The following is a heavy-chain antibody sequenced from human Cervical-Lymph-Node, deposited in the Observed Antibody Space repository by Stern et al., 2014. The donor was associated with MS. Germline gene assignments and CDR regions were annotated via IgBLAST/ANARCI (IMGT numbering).Heavy chain of an antibody. Sequence: QVQLGQSGAEVKKPGASVKVSCKVSGYTLTELSMHWVRQAPGKGLEWMGGFDPEDGETIYEQKFQGRVTMTEDTSTDTAYMELSSLRSEDTAVYYCATDRDDFRSGYSAPTKGYGLDVWGQGTTVTVTS. CDR3: ATDRDDFRSGYSAPTKGYGLDV. CDR1: GYTLTELS. J-gene: IGHJ6*02. D-gene: IGHD3-3*01. CDR2: FDPEDGET. V-gene: IGHV1-24*01.